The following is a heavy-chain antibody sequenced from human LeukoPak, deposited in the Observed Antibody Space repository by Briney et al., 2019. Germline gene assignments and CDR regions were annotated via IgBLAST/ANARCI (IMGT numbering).Heavy chain of an antibody. CDR3: ARAQYYFDY. CDR2: ISSSSSYI. J-gene: IGHJ4*02. V-gene: IGHV3-21*01. Sequence: GGSLRLSCAASGFTFSSYSMNWVRQAPGKGLEWVSSISSSSSYIYYAGSVKGRFTISRDNAKNSLYLQMNSLRAEDTAVYYCARAQYYFDYWGQGTLVTVSS. CDR1: GFTFSSYS.